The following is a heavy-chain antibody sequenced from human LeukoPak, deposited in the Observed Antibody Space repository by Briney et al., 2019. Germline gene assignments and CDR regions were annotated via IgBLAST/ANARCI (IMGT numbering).Heavy chain of an antibody. V-gene: IGHV3-23*01. J-gene: IGHJ5*02. Sequence: GGSLRLSCAASGFTFSSYAMSWVRQAPGKGLEWVSAISGSDGSTYYADSVKGRFTISRDNSKNTLYLQMNSLRAEDTAVYYCAKDQYSSSAYNWFDPWGQGTLVTVSS. CDR3: AKDQYSSSAYNWFDP. CDR1: GFTFSSYA. D-gene: IGHD6-6*01. CDR2: ISGSDGST.